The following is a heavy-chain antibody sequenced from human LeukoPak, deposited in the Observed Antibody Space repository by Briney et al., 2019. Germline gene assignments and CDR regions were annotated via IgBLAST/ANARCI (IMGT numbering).Heavy chain of an antibody. V-gene: IGHV4-4*07. CDR2: IYATGST. CDR1: GGSISTYY. D-gene: IGHD6-19*01. CDR3: ARVGYSSGWYPLDY. J-gene: IGHJ4*02. Sequence: PSETLSLTCTVSGGSISTYYWSWIRQPPGKGLEWIGYIYATGSTNYNPSLKSRVTMSVDTSKNQFSLNLNSVPAADTAVYYCARVGYSSGWYPLDYWGQGTLVTVSS.